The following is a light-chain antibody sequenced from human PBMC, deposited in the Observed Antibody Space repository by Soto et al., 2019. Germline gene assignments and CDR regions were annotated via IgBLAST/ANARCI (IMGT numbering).Light chain of an antibody. J-gene: IGLJ1*01. CDR2: DVN. Sequence: ALTQPPSASGSPGQSVTISCTGTGGDVGGYNYVSWYQQHPGKVPRLIIYDVNKRPSGVPDRFSGSKSDNTASLTVSGLQAEDEADYYCSSYAGFNNYVFGTGTKVTVL. V-gene: IGLV2-8*01. CDR1: GGDVGGYNY. CDR3: SSYAGFNNYV.